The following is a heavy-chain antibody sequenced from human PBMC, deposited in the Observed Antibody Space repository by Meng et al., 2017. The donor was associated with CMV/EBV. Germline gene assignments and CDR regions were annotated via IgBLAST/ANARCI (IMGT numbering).Heavy chain of an antibody. CDR3: AKDILEFPVPAAILSYGMDV. CDR1: GFTFDDYT. Sequence: GESLKISCAASGFTFDDYTMHWVRPAPGKGLEWVSLICWDGGSTYYADSVKGRFHISRDNSQNSLYLQINSLRTEDTALYYCAKDILEFPVPAAILSYGMDVWGQGTTVTVSS. V-gene: IGHV3-43*01. CDR2: ICWDGGST. J-gene: IGHJ6*02. D-gene: IGHD2-2*02.